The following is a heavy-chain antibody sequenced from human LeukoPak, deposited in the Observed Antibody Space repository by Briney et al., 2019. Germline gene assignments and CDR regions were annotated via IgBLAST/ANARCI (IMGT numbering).Heavy chain of an antibody. CDR2: ISYDGSNK. CDR3: ARDFGLFETQFDY. J-gene: IGHJ4*02. Sequence: PGGSLRLSCAASGFTFSSYAMHWVRQAPGKGLEWVAVISYDGSNKYYADSVKGRFTISRDNSKNTLYLQMNSLRAEDTAVYYCARDFGLFETQFDYWGQGTLVTVSS. D-gene: IGHD3/OR15-3a*01. CDR1: GFTFSSYA. V-gene: IGHV3-30-3*01.